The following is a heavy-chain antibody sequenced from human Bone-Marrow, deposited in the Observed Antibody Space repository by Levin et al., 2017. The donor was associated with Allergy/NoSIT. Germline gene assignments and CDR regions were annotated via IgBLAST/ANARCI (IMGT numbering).Heavy chain of an antibody. Sequence: GGSLRLSCKASGYTFTSYDINWVRQATGQGLEWMGWMNPNSGNTGYAQKFQGRVTMTRNTSISTAYMELSSLRSEDTAVYYCARGLGAQGPYAPPTAYFDYWGQGTLVTVSS. CDR2: MNPNSGNT. D-gene: IGHD2-8*01. CDR3: ARGLGAQGPYAPPTAYFDY. V-gene: IGHV1-8*01. CDR1: GYTFTSYD. J-gene: IGHJ4*02.